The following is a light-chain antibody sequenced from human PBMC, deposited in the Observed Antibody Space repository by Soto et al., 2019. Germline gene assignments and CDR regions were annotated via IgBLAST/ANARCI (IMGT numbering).Light chain of an antibody. CDR3: QQYGSSPTT. V-gene: IGKV3-20*01. Sequence: EIVLTHSPGTLSLSPGERATLSCRASQSVSSSYLAWYQQKPGQAPRLLIYGASSRATGIPDRFSGSGSGTDFTLTISRLEPEDFALYYCQQYGSSPTTFGQGTKVEIK. J-gene: IGKJ1*01. CDR2: GAS. CDR1: QSVSSSY.